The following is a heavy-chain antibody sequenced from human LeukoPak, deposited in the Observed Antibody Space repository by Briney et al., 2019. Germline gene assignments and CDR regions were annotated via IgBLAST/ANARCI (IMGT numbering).Heavy chain of an antibody. J-gene: IGHJ4*02. CDR3: AKDSSGSYYFAY. D-gene: IGHD1-26*01. CDR1: GFTFSSYG. Sequence: GTSLRLSCVASGFTFSSYGMNWVRQAPGKGLGWVSAISGSGGSTYYADSVKGRFTISRDNSKNTLYLQMNSLRAEDTAVYYCAKDSSGSYYFAYWGQGTLVTVSS. V-gene: IGHV3-23*01. CDR2: ISGSGGST.